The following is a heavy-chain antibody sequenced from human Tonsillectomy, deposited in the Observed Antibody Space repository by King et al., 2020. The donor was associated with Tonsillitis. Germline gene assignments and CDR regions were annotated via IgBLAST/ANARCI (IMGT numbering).Heavy chain of an antibody. CDR3: TRGKMDFDI. D-gene: IGHD5-24*01. V-gene: IGHV3-74*01. J-gene: IGHJ3*02. CDR2: SNSDGSTP. Sequence: VQLVESGGGLVQSGGSLRLSCAASGFTFSNYWMHWVRQAPGKGLVWVSRSNSDGSTPNYVDSVKGRFTISRDNAKNTLYLQMNSLRADDTAVYYCTRGKMDFDIWGQGTMVTVSS. CDR1: GFTFSNYW.